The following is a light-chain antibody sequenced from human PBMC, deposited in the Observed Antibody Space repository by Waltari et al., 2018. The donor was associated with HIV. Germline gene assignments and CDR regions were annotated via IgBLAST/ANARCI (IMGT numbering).Light chain of an antibody. V-gene: IGLV5-45*01. Sequence: QAVLTQPASLSASPGASASPTCTLRSGINVGTYSIYWYQQKPGRPPRYLLRYRSDSDKEQGYGVPSRFAGSNDASANAGILLISGLQSEDEADYYCMMWHSSAWVFGGGTKLTVL. CDR2: YRSDSDK. CDR3: MMWHSSAWV. J-gene: IGLJ3*02. CDR1: SGINVGTYS.